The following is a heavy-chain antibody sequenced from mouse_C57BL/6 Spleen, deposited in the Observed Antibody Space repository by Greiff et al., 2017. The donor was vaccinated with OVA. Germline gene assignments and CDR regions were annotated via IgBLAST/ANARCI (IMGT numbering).Heavy chain of an antibody. D-gene: IGHD2-4*01. CDR3: TRRWIYYDSWFAY. CDR2: IRNKANNHAT. V-gene: IGHV6-6*01. CDR1: GFTFSDAW. J-gene: IGHJ3*01. Sequence: EVQVVESGGGLVQPGGSMKLSCAASGFTFSDAWMDWVRQSPEKGLEWVAEIRNKANNHATYYAESVKGRFTISRDDSKSSVYLQMNSLRAEDTGIYYCTRRWIYYDSWFAYWGQGTLVTVSA.